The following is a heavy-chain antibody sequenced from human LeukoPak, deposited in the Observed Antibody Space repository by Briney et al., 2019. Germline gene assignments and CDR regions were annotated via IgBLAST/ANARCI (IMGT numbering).Heavy chain of an antibody. CDR2: IQFHGSDI. V-gene: IGHV3-30*02. J-gene: IGHJ5*02. CDR1: GFTFTNSG. CDR3: AKDNPIEKVPGLGPGS. Sequence: GGSLRLSCAASGFTFTNSGMHWVRQAPGRGLEWVAFIQFHGSDIFYANSVEGRFTISRDNSKNTLYLQMNSLRPEDTAVYYCAKDNPIEKVPGLGPGSWGQGTLVTVSS. D-gene: IGHD2-2*01.